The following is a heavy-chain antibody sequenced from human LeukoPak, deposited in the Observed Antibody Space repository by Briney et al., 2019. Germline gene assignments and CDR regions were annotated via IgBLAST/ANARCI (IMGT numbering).Heavy chain of an antibody. Sequence: ASVKVSCKASGYTFTSYDIHWVRQATGQGLEWMGRMNPNRGDTDYAQKFQGRVTMTTDTSTVTAYMELSSLRSDDTAVYYCARSPEAQAHFDTWGQGTLVTVSS. CDR2: MNPNRGDT. J-gene: IGHJ5*02. V-gene: IGHV1-8*01. CDR3: ARSPEAQAHFDT. CDR1: GYTFTSYD.